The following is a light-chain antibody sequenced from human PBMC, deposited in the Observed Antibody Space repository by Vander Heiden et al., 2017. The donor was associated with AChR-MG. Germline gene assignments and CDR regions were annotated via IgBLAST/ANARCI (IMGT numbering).Light chain of an antibody. CDR3: QQAHQLPHT. CDR1: QDISNY. Sequence: IHMTQSPSSLSASVGDRVTITCQTSQDISNYVNWYFQRPGEAPKLLIYDAYNLEAGVPSRFSGSGSGTEFTFTISSLQPEDVATYYCQQAHQLPHTFGGRTKVEIK. V-gene: IGKV1-33*01. J-gene: IGKJ4*01. CDR2: DAY.